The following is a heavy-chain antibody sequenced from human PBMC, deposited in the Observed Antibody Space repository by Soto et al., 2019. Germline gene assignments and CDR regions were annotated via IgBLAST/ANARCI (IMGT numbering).Heavy chain of an antibody. CDR2: IDPSDSYT. J-gene: IGHJ6*03. D-gene: IGHD7-27*01. V-gene: IGHV5-10-1*01. CDR3: ASQHRANWEAGYYYMDV. Sequence: ESLKISCKGSGYSFTSYWISWVRQMPGKGLEWMGRIDPSDSYTNYSPSFQGHVTISADKSISTAYLQWSSLKASDTAMYYCASQHRANWEAGYYYMDVWGKGTTVTVSS. CDR1: GYSFTSYW.